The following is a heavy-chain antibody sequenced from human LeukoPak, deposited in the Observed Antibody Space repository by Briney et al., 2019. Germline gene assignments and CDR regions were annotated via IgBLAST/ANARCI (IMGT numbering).Heavy chain of an antibody. CDR2: IVVGSGNT. D-gene: IGHD3-10*01. CDR3: AAEAAYYYGSRDAFDV. CDR1: GFTFTSSA. Sequence: AASVKVSCKASGFTFTSSAVQWVRQARGQRLEWIGWIVVGSGNTNYAQKFQERVTITRDMSTSLVYMELSSLRSEDTAVYYCAAEAAYYYGSRDAFDVWGQGTMVTVSS. J-gene: IGHJ3*01. V-gene: IGHV1-58*01.